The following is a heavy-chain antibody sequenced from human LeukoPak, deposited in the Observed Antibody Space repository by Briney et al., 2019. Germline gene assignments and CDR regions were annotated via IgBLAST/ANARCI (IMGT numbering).Heavy chain of an antibody. CDR3: AKFEGWGDFLTGYLTFDY. Sequence: TGGSLRLSCAASGFTFSSYSMNWVRQAPGKGLEWVSYISSSSSTIYYADSVKGRFTISRDNAKNSLYLQMNSLRAEDTAVYYCAKFEGWGDFLTGYLTFDYWGQGTLVTVSS. CDR2: ISSSSSTI. V-gene: IGHV3-48*01. D-gene: IGHD3-9*01. J-gene: IGHJ4*02. CDR1: GFTFSSYS.